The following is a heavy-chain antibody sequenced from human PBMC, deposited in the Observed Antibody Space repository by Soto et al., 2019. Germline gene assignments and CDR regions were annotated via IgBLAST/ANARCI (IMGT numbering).Heavy chain of an antibody. D-gene: IGHD2-2*01. V-gene: IGHV2-5*02. J-gene: IGHJ3*01. CDR1: GFSFSADGVG. CDR3: AHAYGGTSWPNDAFDV. CDR2: IYWDDDT. Sequence: QITLKESGPPLVKPTQTLTLTCIFSGFSFSADGVGVGWIRQPPGKALEWLALIYWDDDTRYSPSLKSRLTITKDTSNNQVVLPMTHMDPVDTATYYCAHAYGGTSWPNDAFDVWGQGTVVTVSS.